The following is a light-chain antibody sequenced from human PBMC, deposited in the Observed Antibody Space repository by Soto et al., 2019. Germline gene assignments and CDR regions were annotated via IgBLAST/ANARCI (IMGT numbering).Light chain of an antibody. Sequence: DIQMTQSPSSLSASVVDRVTIACRAGQTISSNLNWYQQKPGKAPKLLIYAASTLLSGVPSRFSGSRSGTYFTLTISSLQPEDFETYYCQQSYGTPYTFGRGTKLEIK. CDR3: QQSYGTPYT. CDR2: AAS. J-gene: IGKJ2*01. CDR1: QTISSN. V-gene: IGKV1-39*01.